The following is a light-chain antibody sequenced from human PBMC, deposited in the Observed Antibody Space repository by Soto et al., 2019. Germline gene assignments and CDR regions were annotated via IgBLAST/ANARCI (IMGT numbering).Light chain of an antibody. Sequence: EIVMTQSPATLSVSPGERATLSCRASQSVSSNLAWYQQKPGQAPRLLIHCSSTRATGIPARFSGSGSGTEFTLTNRSLQSEDFAVYYCQQYNNWPPLTFGGGTKVEIK. J-gene: IGKJ4*01. CDR3: QQYNNWPPLT. V-gene: IGKV3-15*01. CDR1: QSVSSN. CDR2: CSS.